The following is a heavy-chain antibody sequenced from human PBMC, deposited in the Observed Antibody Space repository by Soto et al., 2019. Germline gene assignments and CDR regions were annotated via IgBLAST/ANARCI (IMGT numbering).Heavy chain of an antibody. Sequence: QVQLVESGGGVVQPGRSLRLSCAASGFTFSSYGMHWVRQAPGKGLEWVAVISYDGSNKYYADSVKGRFTISRDNSKNTLFLQMNSLRAEDTAVYYGAKGEYYDFWSGYYRRGYSYYYYMDVWGKGTTVTVSS. J-gene: IGHJ6*03. CDR1: GFTFSSYG. D-gene: IGHD3-3*01. CDR2: ISYDGSNK. CDR3: AKGEYYDFWSGYYRRGYSYYYYMDV. V-gene: IGHV3-30*18.